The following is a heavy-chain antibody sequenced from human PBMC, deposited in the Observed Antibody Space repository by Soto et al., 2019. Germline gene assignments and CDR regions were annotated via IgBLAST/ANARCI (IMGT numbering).Heavy chain of an antibody. J-gene: IGHJ4*02. Sequence: SETLSLTCSVSNGSISGFYWTWIRQPPGKILEWIGYIHYSGRTDYNPSLTSRATMSVDTSKNQFSLNLKSITAADTAVYYCARHIRRGYCSGGSCYSHYYFDYCGKGTLVNAPQ. D-gene: IGHD2-15*01. CDR3: ARHIRRGYCSGGSCYSHYYFDY. CDR1: NGSISGFY. V-gene: IGHV4-59*08. CDR2: IHYSGRT.